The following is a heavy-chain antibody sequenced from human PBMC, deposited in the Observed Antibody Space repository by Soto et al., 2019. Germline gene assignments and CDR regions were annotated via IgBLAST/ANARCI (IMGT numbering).Heavy chain of an antibody. D-gene: IGHD3-22*01. CDR3: ERSILVDDYDSDGLDD. V-gene: IGHV1-69*08. CDR2: IIPIFDTT. Sequence: QVQLVQSGTEVKKPGSSVTVSCKASGGPYSKYSISWVRQAPGQVLEWVGRIIPIFDTTNYAQKFQGRATITADKATSTVYIDLSSLRSEYTAVYYCERSILVDDYDSDGLDDWGQGTLVTASS. CDR1: GGPYSKYS. J-gene: IGHJ4*02.